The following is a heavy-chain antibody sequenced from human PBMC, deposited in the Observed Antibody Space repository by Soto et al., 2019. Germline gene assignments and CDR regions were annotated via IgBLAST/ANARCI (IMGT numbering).Heavy chain of an antibody. CDR3: ARSPQVAAPNDY. Sequence: PGGSRRLSCAASGFTFSSYSMNWARQAPGKGLEWVSSISSSSSYIYYADSVKGRFTISRDNAKNSLYLQMNSLRAEDTAVYYCARSPQVAAPNDYWGQGTLVTVSS. V-gene: IGHV3-21*01. CDR1: GFTFSSYS. D-gene: IGHD6-19*01. CDR2: ISSSSSYI. J-gene: IGHJ4*02.